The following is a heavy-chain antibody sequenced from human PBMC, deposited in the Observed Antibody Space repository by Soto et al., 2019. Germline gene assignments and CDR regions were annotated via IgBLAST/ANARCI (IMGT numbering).Heavy chain of an antibody. CDR1: GGSISSSSYY. V-gene: IGHV4-39*01. J-gene: IGHJ6*03. D-gene: IGHD3-3*01. Sequence: QLQLQESGPGLVKPSETLSLTCTVSGGSISSSSYYWGWIRQPPGKGLEWIGSIYYSGSTYYNPALQSRVTISVDTSKNQFSLKLSSVTAADTAVYYCARLPLVGVGKYYMDVWGKGTTVTVSS. CDR2: IYYSGST. CDR3: ARLPLVGVGKYYMDV.